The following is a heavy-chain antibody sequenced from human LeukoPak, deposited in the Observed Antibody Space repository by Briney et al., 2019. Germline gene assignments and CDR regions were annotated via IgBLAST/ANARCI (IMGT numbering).Heavy chain of an antibody. CDR2: ISVYNGNT. D-gene: IGHD6-19*01. Sequence: ASVKVSPMPSVYTFTSYGISWVRQAPGQGLGWVGWISVYNGNTNYAQTLQGRVTITTDTSTSTAYMELRSLRSDDTAVYYCARDRWTSSGWYESMPFDYWGQGTLVTVSS. CDR3: ARDRWTSSGWYESMPFDY. J-gene: IGHJ4*02. CDR1: VYTFTSYG. V-gene: IGHV1-18*01.